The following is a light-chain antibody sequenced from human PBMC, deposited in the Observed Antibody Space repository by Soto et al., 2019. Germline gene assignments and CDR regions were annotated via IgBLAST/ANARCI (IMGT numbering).Light chain of an antibody. V-gene: IGLV2-14*01. CDR3: SSYTTSSTMI. J-gene: IGLJ2*01. Sequence: QSVLAQPASVSGSPGQSITISCTGTSSDVGGYNYVSRYQQHPGKAPKLMIYEVSDRPSGVSIRFSGSKSGNTASLTISGLQTEDEAYYYCSSYTTSSTMIFGGGTKVTVL. CDR2: EVS. CDR1: SSDVGGYNY.